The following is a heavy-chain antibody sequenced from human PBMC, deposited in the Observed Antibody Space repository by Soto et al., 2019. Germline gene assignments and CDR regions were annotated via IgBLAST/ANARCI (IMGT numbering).Heavy chain of an antibody. CDR1: GYTFTSYG. Sequence: QVQLVQSGAEVKKPGASVKVSCKASGYTFTSYGISWVRQAPGQGLEWMGWISAYNGNTNYAQKLQGRVTMTTDTATGTAYMELRSLRSDDTAVYYCARGYCSGGSCYSVDAFDIWGQGTMVTVSS. CDR2: ISAYNGNT. V-gene: IGHV1-18*01. J-gene: IGHJ3*02. D-gene: IGHD2-15*01. CDR3: ARGYCSGGSCYSVDAFDI.